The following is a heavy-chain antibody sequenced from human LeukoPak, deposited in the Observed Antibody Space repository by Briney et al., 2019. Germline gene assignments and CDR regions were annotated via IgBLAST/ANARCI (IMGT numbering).Heavy chain of an antibody. CDR1: RFTLSTYW. CDR2: IKQDGSQE. CDR3: ARGVPYDSWSGPHYSDY. J-gene: IGHJ4*02. V-gene: IGHV3-7*01. Sequence: PGGSLRLSCAASRFTLSTYWMSWVRQAPGKGLEWVAHIKQDGSQEYYVDSVKGRCTISRDSAKNSLYLQMNSLRAEDTAVYYCARGVPYDSWSGPHYSDYWGQGTLVTVSS. D-gene: IGHD3-3*01.